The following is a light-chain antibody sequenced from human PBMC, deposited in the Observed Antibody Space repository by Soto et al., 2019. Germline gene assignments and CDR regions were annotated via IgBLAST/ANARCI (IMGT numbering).Light chain of an antibody. CDR2: AAS. Sequence: DIRMTQSPSSLSASVGDRVTITCRASQSISSYLNWYQQKPGKAPKLLIYAASSLQSGVPSRHRGSGSGTDFTLTISSLKPDDFATYYCQQSYSTPRTFGQGTKVEIK. CDR1: QSISSY. V-gene: IGKV1-39*01. CDR3: QQSYSTPRT. J-gene: IGKJ1*01.